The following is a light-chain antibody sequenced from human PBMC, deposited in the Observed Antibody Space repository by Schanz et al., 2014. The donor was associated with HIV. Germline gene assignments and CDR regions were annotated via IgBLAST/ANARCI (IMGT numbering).Light chain of an antibody. CDR3: QQYDNWPTWT. V-gene: IGKV3-15*01. J-gene: IGKJ1*01. CDR1: QSLSSN. Sequence: EIVMTQSPATLSVSPGERATLSCRASQSLSSNLAWYQQKPAQAPRLLIYGASTRATGIPARFSGSGSGTECTLTISSLQSEDFAVYYCQQYDNWPTWTFGPGTKVEVK. CDR2: GAS.